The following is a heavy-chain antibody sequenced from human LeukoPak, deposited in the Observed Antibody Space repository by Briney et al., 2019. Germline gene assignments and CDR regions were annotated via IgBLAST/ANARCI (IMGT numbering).Heavy chain of an antibody. CDR2: LSYSGDTT. CDR3: AKDAGLIVGNYYFDY. D-gene: IGHD3-16*02. Sequence: PGGSLRLSCAASGFTFSGNAMSWVRQAPGKGLEWVSSLSYSGDTTYYADSVKGRFTISRDTSRNTLYLQMNSLRAEDTAVYHCAKDAGLIVGNYYFDYWGQGTLVTVSS. V-gene: IGHV3-23*01. J-gene: IGHJ4*02. CDR1: GFTFSGNA.